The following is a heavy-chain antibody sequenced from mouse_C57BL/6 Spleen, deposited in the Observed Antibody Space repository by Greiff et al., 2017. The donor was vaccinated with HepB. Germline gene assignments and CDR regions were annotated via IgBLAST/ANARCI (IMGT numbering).Heavy chain of an antibody. CDR1: GYTFTDYN. CDR2: INPNNGGT. CDR3: ARAYYSNYVAWFAY. Sequence: EVQLQQSGPELVKPGASVKMSCKASGYTFTDYNMHWVKQSHGKSLEWIGYINPNNGGTSYNQQFKGKATLTVNKSSSTAYMELRSLTSEDSAVYYCARAYYSNYVAWFAYWGKGTLVTVSA. J-gene: IGHJ3*01. V-gene: IGHV1-22*01. D-gene: IGHD2-5*01.